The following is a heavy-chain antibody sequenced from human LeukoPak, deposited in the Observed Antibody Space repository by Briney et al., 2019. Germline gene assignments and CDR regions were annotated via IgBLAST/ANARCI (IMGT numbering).Heavy chain of an antibody. V-gene: IGHV4-59*08. D-gene: IGHD2-15*01. J-gene: IGHJ6*02. Sequence: SETLSLTCDVSGGSISGYYWSWNRQPPWKGLEWIGYIFYTGATTIYSPSLKSRVTMSVHAAKNQVTLNLRSVTAADTAAYFCARHDSVGYYQRGMDVWGQGTTVTVSS. CDR3: ARHDSVGYYQRGMDV. CDR1: GGSISGYY. CDR2: IFYTGATT.